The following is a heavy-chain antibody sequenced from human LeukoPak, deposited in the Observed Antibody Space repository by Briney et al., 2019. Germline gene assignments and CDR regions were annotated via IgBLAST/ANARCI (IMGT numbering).Heavy chain of an antibody. V-gene: IGHV4-59*01. CDR2: IYYSGST. CDR3: ARVEFDGVAAAGSLDY. D-gene: IGHD6-13*01. Sequence: SETLSLTCIVSGGSINYYYWSWIRQPPGKGLEWIGYIYYSGSTNYNPSLRSRVTISVDTSKNQFSLNMRSVTAADTAVYYCARVEFDGVAAAGSLDYWGQGILVTVSS. J-gene: IGHJ4*02. CDR1: GGSINYYY.